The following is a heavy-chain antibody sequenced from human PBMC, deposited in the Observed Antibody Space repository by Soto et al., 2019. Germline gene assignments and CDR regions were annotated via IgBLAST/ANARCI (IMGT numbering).Heavy chain of an antibody. J-gene: IGHJ4*02. CDR2: IYPGDSDT. CDR3: ATNYYYDTSGYIPFDY. CDR1: GYSFINYW. Sequence: PGESLKISCKGSGYSFINYWIGWVRQMPGKGLEWMGIIYPGDSDTRYSPSFQGQVTISADKSISTAYLQWSSLKASDTAMYYFATNYYYDTSGYIPFDYWGQGTLVTVSS. V-gene: IGHV5-51*01. D-gene: IGHD3-22*01.